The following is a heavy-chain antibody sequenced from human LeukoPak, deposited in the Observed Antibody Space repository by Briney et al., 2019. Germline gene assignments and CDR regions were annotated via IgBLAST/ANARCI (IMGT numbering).Heavy chain of an antibody. CDR2: ISYDGSNK. D-gene: IGHD6-19*01. CDR1: GFTFSSYG. V-gene: IGHV3-30*18. Sequence: GGSLRLSRAASGFTFSSYGMHGGSQAPGKGLEGVAVISYDGSNKYYADTVNGRFTISRGNSKNTLYLQMNSLRAEDTAVYYCAKDQGRYSSGWTWGQGTLVTVSS. CDR3: AKDQGRYSSGWT. J-gene: IGHJ4*02.